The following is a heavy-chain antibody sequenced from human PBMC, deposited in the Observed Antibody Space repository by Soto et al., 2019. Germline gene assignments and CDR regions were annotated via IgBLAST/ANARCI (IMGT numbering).Heavy chain of an antibody. D-gene: IGHD2-8*02. CDR3: ARDVVYNRQDY. V-gene: IGHV3-7*01. CDR1: WCTCISHG. CDR2: IKQDGSEK. J-gene: IGHJ4*02. Sequence: PGGSLRLSWTAAWCTCISHGGSCVRQAPGKGLEWVANIKQDGSEKYYLDSVKGRFTISRDNAKNSLFLQMNSLRADDTAVYYCARDVVYNRQDYWGLGTLVTSPQ.